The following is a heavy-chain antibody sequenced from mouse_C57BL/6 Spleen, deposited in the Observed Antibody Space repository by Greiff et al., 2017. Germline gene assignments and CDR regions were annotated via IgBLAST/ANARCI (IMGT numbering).Heavy chain of an antibody. CDR2: ISSGGDYI. Sequence: EVQVVESGEGLVKPGGSLKLSCAASGFTFSSYAMSWVRQTPEKRLEWVAYISSGGDYIYYADTVKGRFTISRDNARNTLYLQMSSLKSEDTAMYYCTRDRRGSSPSFDYWGQGTTLTVSS. J-gene: IGHJ2*01. CDR3: TRDRRGSSPSFDY. V-gene: IGHV5-9-1*02. CDR1: GFTFSSYA. D-gene: IGHD1-1*01.